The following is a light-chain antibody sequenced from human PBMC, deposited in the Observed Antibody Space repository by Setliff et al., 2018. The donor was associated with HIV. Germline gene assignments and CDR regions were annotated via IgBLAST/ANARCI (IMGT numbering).Light chain of an antibody. CDR3: QVWESTTDHPVV. J-gene: IGLJ2*01. CDR1: NIGSKA. Sequence: SYELTQPPSVSVAPGKTARITCGEDNIGSKAVHWYQQKPGRAPVLVIYYDYDRPSGIPERFSGSNSGNTATLTISRVEAGDEADYYCQVWESTTDHPVVFGGGTKVTVL. V-gene: IGLV3-21*01. CDR2: YDY.